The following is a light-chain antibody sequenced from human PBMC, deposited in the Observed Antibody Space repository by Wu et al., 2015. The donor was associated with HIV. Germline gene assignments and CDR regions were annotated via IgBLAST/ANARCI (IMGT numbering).Light chain of an antibody. Sequence: DIQMTQSPSSLSASVGDRVTITCRASQIISTYLNWYQQKPGKAPNLLIYAASTLHSGVPSRFSATAPGLEFTLTISSLQPEDFGTYFRQQSFSHPVTFGQGTKVEIE. V-gene: IGKV1-39*01. J-gene: IGKJ1*01. CDR1: QIISTY. CDR2: AAS. CDR3: QQSFSHPVT.